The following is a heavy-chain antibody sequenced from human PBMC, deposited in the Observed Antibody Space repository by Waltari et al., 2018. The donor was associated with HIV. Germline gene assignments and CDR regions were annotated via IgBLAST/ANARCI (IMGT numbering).Heavy chain of an antibody. CDR1: GGSISSSSYY. Sequence: QLQLQESGPGLVKPSETLSLTCTVSGGSISSSSYYWGWIRQPPGKGLEWIGSIYYSGSTYYNPSLKSRVTISVDTSKNQFSLKLSSVTAADTAVYYCARTVGGFSGWPRGGYWFDPWGQGTLVTVSS. CDR2: IYYSGST. J-gene: IGHJ5*02. CDR3: ARTVGGFSGWPRGGYWFDP. D-gene: IGHD6-19*01. V-gene: IGHV4-39*01.